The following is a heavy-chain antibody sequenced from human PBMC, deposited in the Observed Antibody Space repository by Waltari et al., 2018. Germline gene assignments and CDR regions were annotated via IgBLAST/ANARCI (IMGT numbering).Heavy chain of an antibody. D-gene: IGHD6-6*01. J-gene: IGHJ6*02. V-gene: IGHV4-34*01. CDR3: ARASIAARLSYYYGMDV. Sequence: QVQLQQWGAGLLKPSETLSLTCAVYGGSFSGYYWSWIRQPPGKGLEWIGEINHSGSTNYNPPLKSRVTISVDTSKNQFSLKLSSVTAADTAVYYCARASIAARLSYYYGMDVWGQGTTVTVSS. CDR1: GGSFSGYY. CDR2: INHSGST.